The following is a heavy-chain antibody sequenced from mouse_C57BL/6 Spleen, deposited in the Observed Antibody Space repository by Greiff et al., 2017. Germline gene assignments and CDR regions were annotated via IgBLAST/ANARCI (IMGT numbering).Heavy chain of an antibody. CDR2: INPNNGGT. V-gene: IGHV1-22*01. D-gene: IGHD3-2*02. Sequence: EVQLQQSGPELVKPGASVKMSCKASGYTFTDYNMHWVKQSHGKSLEWIGYINPNNGGTSYNQKFKGKATLTVNKSSSTAYMELRSLTSEDSAVYYCARSGLGQLRLPDYAMDYWGQGTSVTVSS. CDR3: ARSGLGQLRLPDYAMDY. J-gene: IGHJ4*01. CDR1: GYTFTDYN.